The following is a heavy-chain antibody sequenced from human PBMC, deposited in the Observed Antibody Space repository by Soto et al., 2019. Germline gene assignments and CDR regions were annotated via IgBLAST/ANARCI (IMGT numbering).Heavy chain of an antibody. CDR2: ISSSGSTI. CDR3: ARVKGATVTLQPGYYYYYMDV. D-gene: IGHD4-4*01. V-gene: IGHV3-11*01. J-gene: IGHJ6*03. Sequence: GGSLRLSCAASGFTFSDYYMSWIRQAPGKGLEWVSYISSSGSTIYYADSVKGRFTISRDNAKNSLYLQMNSLRAEDTAVYYCARVKGATVTLQPGYYYYYMDVWGKGTTVTVSS. CDR1: GFTFSDYY.